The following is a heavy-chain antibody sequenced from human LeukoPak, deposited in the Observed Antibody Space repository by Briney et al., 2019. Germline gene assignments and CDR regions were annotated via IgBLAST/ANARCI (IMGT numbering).Heavy chain of an antibody. CDR2: INAGNGNT. CDR3: ARDMVRGVIIRYGY. J-gene: IGHJ4*02. V-gene: IGHV1-3*01. CDR1: GYTFTSYA. D-gene: IGHD3-10*01. Sequence: GASVKVSCKASGYTFTSYAMHWVRQAPGQRLEWIGWINAGNGNTKYSQKFQGRVTITRDTSASTAYMVLSSLRSEDTAVYYCARDMVRGVIIRYGYWGQGTLVTVSS.